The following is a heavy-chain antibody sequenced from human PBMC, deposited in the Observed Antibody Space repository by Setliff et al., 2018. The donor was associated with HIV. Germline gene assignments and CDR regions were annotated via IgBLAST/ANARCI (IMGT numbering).Heavy chain of an antibody. V-gene: IGHV4-34*01. J-gene: IGHJ6*03. CDR3: ARGQRASPGPGTHYLDV. CDR2: INHRGNT. Sequence: SETLSLTCAVYGGPFDVHTWNWVRQAPGKRLEWLADINHRGNTNLNPSLKGSLTITVDTSRDQFSLRLASVTAADSAAYFCARGQRASPGPGTHYLDVWSKGTSVTVSS. CDR1: GGPFDVHT. D-gene: IGHD6-25*01.